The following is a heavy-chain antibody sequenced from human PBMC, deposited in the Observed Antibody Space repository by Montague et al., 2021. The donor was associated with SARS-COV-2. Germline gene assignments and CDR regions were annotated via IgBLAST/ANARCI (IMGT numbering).Heavy chain of an antibody. J-gene: IGHJ6*02. CDR3: ARRVTGTTVHYYYCGMDV. CDR1: GGSISSSSYY. V-gene: IGHV4-39*01. Sequence: SETLSLTCTVSGGSISSSSYYWGWIRQPPGKGLEWIGSIYYSGSTYYNPSLKSRVTISVDTSKNQFSLKLSSVTAADTAVYYCARRVTGTTVHYYYCGMDVWGQGTTVTVPS. D-gene: IGHD1-20*01. CDR2: IYYSGST.